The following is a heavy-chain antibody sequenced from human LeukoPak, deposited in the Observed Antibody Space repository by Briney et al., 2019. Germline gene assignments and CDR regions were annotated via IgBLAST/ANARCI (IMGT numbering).Heavy chain of an antibody. CDR2: ISGSGGST. V-gene: IGHV3-23*01. CDR1: GFTFSSYA. D-gene: IGHD5-24*01. CDR3: ARARGRDGYTNFDI. J-gene: IGHJ3*02. Sequence: PGGSLRLSCAASGFTFSSYAMSWVRQAPGKGLEWVSAISGSGGSTYYADSVKGRFTISRDNAKNSLYLQMNSLRAEDTAVYYCARARGRDGYTNFDIWGQGTMVTVSS.